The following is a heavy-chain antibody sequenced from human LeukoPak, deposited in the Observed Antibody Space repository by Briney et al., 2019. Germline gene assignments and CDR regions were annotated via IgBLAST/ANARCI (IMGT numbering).Heavy chain of an antibody. CDR1: GGSISSGDYY. J-gene: IGHJ6*03. CDR3: ARDGDMAGNYYMDV. CDR2: IYYSGST. D-gene: IGHD2-15*01. V-gene: IGHV4-30-4*02. Sequence: SETLSLTCTVSGGSISSGDYYWSWIRQPPGKGLEWIGYIYYSGSTYYNPSLKSRVTISVDTSKNQFSLKLSSVTAADTAVYYCARDGDMAGNYYMDVWGKGTTVTVSS.